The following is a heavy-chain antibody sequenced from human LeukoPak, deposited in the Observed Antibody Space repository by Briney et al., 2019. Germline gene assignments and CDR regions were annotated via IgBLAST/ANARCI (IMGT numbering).Heavy chain of an antibody. J-gene: IGHJ4*02. D-gene: IGHD5-18*01. CDR1: GGSISSSSYY. CDR3: ARGRMVTKYYFDY. Sequence: SETLSLTCTVSGGSISSSSYYWGWIRQPPGKGLEWIGSIYYSGSTYYNPSLKSRVTISVDTSKNQFSLELSSVTAADTAVYYCARGRMVTKYYFDYWGQGTLVTVSS. V-gene: IGHV4-39*07. CDR2: IYYSGST.